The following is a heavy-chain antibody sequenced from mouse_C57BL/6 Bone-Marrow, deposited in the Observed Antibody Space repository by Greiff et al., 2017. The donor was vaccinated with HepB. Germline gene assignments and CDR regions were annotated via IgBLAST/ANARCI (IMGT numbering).Heavy chain of an antibody. CDR2: SRNKANDYTT. D-gene: IGHD1-1*01. Sequence: EVKVVESGGGLVQSGRSLRLSCATSGFTFSDFYMEWVRQAPGKGLEWIAASRNKANDYTTEYSASVKGRFIVSRDTSQSILYLQMNALRAEDTAMYYCAREGDYASGYRYFDVWVTGTTVTVSS. V-gene: IGHV7-1*01. CDR1: GFTFSDFY. J-gene: IGHJ1*03. CDR3: AREGDYASGYRYFDV.